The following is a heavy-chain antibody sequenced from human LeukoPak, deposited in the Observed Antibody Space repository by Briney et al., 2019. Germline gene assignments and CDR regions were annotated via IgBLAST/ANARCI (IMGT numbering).Heavy chain of an antibody. CDR3: ARGNHGYFGWVGY. J-gene: IGHJ4*02. Sequence: GGSLRLSCAASGFIFSSYWMHWVRPAPGKGLVWVSRINSDGSSTSYADSVKGRFTNSRDNAKNTLYLQMNSLRAEDTAVYYCARGNHGYFGWVGYWGQGSLVTVCS. CDR1: GFIFSSYW. CDR2: INSDGSST. V-gene: IGHV3-74*01. D-gene: IGHD3-9*01.